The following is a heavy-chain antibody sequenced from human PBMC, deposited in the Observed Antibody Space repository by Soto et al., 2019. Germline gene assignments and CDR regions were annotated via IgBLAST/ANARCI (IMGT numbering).Heavy chain of an antibody. Sequence: TLSLTCALICHSIPSVGYSWSWIRQPPGKGLEWIGYIYHSGSTYYNPSLKSRVTISVDRSKNQFSLKLSSVTAADTAVYYCARGQVVAAQHWGQG. CDR2: IYHSGST. V-gene: IGHV4-30-2*01. D-gene: IGHD2-15*01. J-gene: IGHJ1*01. CDR3: ARGQVVAAQH. CDR1: CHSIPSVGYS.